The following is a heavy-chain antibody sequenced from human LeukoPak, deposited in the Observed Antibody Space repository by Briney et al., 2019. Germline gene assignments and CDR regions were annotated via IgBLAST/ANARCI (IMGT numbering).Heavy chain of an antibody. V-gene: IGHV3-23*01. Sequence: GGSLRLSCAASGFTFSSYAMSWVRQAPGKGLEWVSGISGSGDSTYYADAVKGRFTISRDNSKSTLSLQMNSLRGEDTAVYYCAKEGGYGSGSFYSHFDYWGQGTLVTVSS. D-gene: IGHD3-10*01. J-gene: IGHJ4*02. CDR2: ISGSGDST. CDR1: GFTFSSYA. CDR3: AKEGGYGSGSFYSHFDY.